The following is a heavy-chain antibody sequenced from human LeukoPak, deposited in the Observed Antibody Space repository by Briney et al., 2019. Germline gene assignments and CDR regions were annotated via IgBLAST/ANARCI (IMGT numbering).Heavy chain of an antibody. CDR1: GYTFTSYY. D-gene: IGHD3-3*01. V-gene: IGHV1-46*04. CDR3: ARGSYYDFWSGRHTPTDY. Sequence: ASVKVSCKASGYTFTSYYMHWVRQAPGQGLEWMGIINPSGGSTSYADSVKGRFTISRDNAKNTLYLQMNSLRAEDTAVYYCARGSYYDFWSGRHTPTDYWGQGTLVTVSS. CDR2: INPSGGST. J-gene: IGHJ4*02.